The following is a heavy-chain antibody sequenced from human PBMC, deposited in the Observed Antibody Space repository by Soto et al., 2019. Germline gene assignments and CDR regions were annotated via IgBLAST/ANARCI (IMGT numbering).Heavy chain of an antibody. D-gene: IGHD5-18*01. J-gene: IGHJ4*02. Sequence: GGSLRLSCSASGFTFSSYAMHWVRQAPGKGLEYVSVISTKGDSTYYADSVKGRFTISRDNSKNTLYLQMSSLRAEDTAVYYCVKERGYSYGRPFDYWGQGALVTVSS. CDR3: VKERGYSYGRPFDY. CDR2: ISTKGDST. CDR1: GFTFSSYA. V-gene: IGHV3-64D*08.